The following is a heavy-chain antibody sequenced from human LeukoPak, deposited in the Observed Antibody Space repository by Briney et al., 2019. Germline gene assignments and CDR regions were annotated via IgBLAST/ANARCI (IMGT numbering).Heavy chain of an antibody. CDR2: IFHSGTT. J-gene: IGHJ4*02. D-gene: IGHD3-22*01. CDR3: ASRLYDSARNFDY. Sequence: SETLSLTCAASGGSISSTHWWTWVRQPPGKGLEWIGEIFHSGTTNYNPSLKSRVTISIDKSKNQFSLKLSSVTAADTAVYYCASRLYDSARNFDYWGQGTLVTVSS. V-gene: IGHV4-4*02. CDR1: GGSISSTHW.